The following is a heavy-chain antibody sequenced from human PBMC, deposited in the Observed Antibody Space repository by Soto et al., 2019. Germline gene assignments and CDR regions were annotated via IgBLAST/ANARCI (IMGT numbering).Heavy chain of an antibody. D-gene: IGHD2-15*01. CDR1: GFTFSNAW. Sequence: EVQLVESGGGLVKPGGSLRLSCAASGFTFSNAWMNWVRQAPGKGLEWVGRIKSKTDGGTTDYAAPVKGRLTISRGDSKNTLYLKMNSLKTEDTVVYYCTTGYCSGGSCYTGAFDIWGQGTMVTVSS. CDR2: IKSKTDGGTT. CDR3: TTGYCSGGSCYTGAFDI. V-gene: IGHV3-15*07. J-gene: IGHJ3*02.